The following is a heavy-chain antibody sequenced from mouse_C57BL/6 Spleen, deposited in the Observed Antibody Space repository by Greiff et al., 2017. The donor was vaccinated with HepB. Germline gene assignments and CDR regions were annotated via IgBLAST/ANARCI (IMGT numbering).Heavy chain of an antibody. CDR1: GFTFSDYY. CDR2: INYDGSST. V-gene: IGHV5-16*01. J-gene: IGHJ1*03. Sequence: EVKVVESEGGLVQPGSSMKLSCTASGFTFSDYYMAWVRQVPEKGLEWVANINYDGSSTYYLDSLKSRFIISRDNAKNILYLQMSSLKSEDTATYYCARDRYYSNYGYFDVWGTGTTVTVSS. D-gene: IGHD2-5*01. CDR3: ARDRYYSNYGYFDV.